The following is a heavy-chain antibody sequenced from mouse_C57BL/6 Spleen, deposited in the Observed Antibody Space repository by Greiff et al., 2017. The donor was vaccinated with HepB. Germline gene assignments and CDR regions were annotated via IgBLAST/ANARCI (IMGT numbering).Heavy chain of an antibody. V-gene: IGHV1-53*01. D-gene: IGHD1-1*01. J-gene: IGHJ1*03. CDR3: ARSSSIDWYFDV. Sequence: QVQLQQPGTELVKPGASVKLSCKASGYTFTSYWMHWVKQRPGQGLEWIGNINPSNGGTNYNEKFKSKATLTVDKSSSTAYMQRSSLTSEDSAVYYCARSSSIDWYFDVWGTGTTVTVSS. CDR1: GYTFTSYW. CDR2: INPSNGGT.